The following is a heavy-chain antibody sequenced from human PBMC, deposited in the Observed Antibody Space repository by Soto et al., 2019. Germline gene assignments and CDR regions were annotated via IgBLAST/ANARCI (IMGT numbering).Heavy chain of an antibody. D-gene: IGHD3-22*01. Sequence: QVQLVQSGAEVKKPGSSVKVSCKASGGTFSSYAISWVRQAPGQGLEWMGGIIPIFGTANYAQKFQGRVTITADESTSTAYMELSSLRSEDTAVYYCVTSSGGNTYYYDSSGFQYWGQGTLVTVSS. CDR1: GGTFSSYA. V-gene: IGHV1-69*12. CDR3: VTSSGGNTYYYDSSGFQY. CDR2: IIPIFGTA. J-gene: IGHJ1*01.